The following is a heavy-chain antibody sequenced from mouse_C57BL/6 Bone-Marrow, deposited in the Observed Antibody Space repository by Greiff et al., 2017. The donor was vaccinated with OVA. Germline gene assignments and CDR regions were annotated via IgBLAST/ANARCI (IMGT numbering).Heavy chain of an antibody. CDR3: ATDSSGYWFAY. D-gene: IGHD3-2*02. CDR2: IYPGGGYT. J-gene: IGHJ3*01. V-gene: IGHV1-63*01. CDR1: GYTFTNYW. Sequence: QVQLQQSGAELVRPGTSVKMSCKASGYTFTNYWIGWAKQRPGHGLEWIGDIYPGGGYTNYTEKFKGKATLTADKSSSTAYMQFSSLTSEDSAIYYCATDSSGYWFAYWGQGTLVTVSA.